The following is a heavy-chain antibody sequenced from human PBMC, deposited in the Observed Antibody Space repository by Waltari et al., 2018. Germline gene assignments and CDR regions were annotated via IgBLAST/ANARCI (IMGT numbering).Heavy chain of an antibody. V-gene: IGHV3-33*03. CDR1: GFSLSNCG. CDR3: AKDAFGNTYLDY. D-gene: IGHD3-10*01. J-gene: IGHJ4*02. Sequence: QVQLVESGGGVVQPGKSLRLSCVASGFSLSNCGMHWVRQTPGRGLEWVALTWSDGSVEYYADSVRGRFTVSRDNSKNILYLDMGSLRVDDTATYYCAKDAFGNTYLDYWGQGTLVTVSS. CDR2: TWSDGSVE.